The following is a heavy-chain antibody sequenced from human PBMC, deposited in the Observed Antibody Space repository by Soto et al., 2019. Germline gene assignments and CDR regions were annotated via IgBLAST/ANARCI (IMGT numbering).Heavy chain of an antibody. Sequence: SETLSLTCAVYGGSFSGYYWSWIRQPPGKGLEWIGEINHSGSTNYNPSLKSRVTISIDTSKNQFSLKLSSVTAADTAVYYCARDHSSGWYEVDYWGQGTLVTVS. CDR1: GGSFSGYY. D-gene: IGHD6-19*01. J-gene: IGHJ4*02. CDR2: INHSGST. CDR3: ARDHSSGWYEVDY. V-gene: IGHV4-34*01.